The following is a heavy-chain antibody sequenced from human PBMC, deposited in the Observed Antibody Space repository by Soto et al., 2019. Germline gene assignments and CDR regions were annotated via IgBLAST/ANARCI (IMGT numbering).Heavy chain of an antibody. J-gene: IGHJ4*02. CDR2: IHHSGST. CDR1: GGSISSGGYS. CDR3: ARLLAGAREYYFDY. D-gene: IGHD6-19*01. V-gene: IGHV4-30-2*03. Sequence: PSETLSLTCAVSGGSISSGGYSWSWIRQASGKGLEWIAYIHHSGSTYYNPSLKSRVTISVDTSKNQFSLKLSSVTAADTAVYYCARLLAGAREYYFDYWGQGTLVTVSS.